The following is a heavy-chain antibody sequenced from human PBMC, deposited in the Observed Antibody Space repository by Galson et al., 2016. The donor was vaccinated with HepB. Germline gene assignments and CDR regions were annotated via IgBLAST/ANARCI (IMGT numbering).Heavy chain of an antibody. D-gene: IGHD6-19*01. CDR1: GGSISTYY. CDR3: ARGDSTGWYRFDS. V-gene: IGHV4-59*01. CDR2: IYYSGST. Sequence: SETLSLTCIVSGGSISTYYWHWVRQPPGKGLGWIGYIYYSGSTNSNPSLKSRVTISVDTSKNQFSLKLSSVTAADTAVYFCARGDSTGWYRFDSWGQGTLVTVSS. J-gene: IGHJ4*02.